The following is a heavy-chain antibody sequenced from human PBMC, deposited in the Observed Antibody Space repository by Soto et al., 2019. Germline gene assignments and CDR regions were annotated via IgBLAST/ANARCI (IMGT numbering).Heavy chain of an antibody. Sequence: QVQLVQSGAEVKKPGSSVKVSCKASGGTFSSYAISWVRQAPGQGLEWMGGIIPIFGTANYAQKFQGRVTITEDESTSTAYMELSSLRSEDTAVYFCARVFGDSSGYYLYYYYGMDVWGQGTTVTVSS. D-gene: IGHD3-22*01. J-gene: IGHJ6*02. CDR1: GGTFSSYA. V-gene: IGHV1-69*01. CDR3: ARVFGDSSGYYLYYYYGMDV. CDR2: IIPIFGTA.